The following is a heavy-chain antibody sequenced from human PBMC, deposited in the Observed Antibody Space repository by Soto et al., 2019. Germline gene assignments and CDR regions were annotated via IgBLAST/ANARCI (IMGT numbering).Heavy chain of an antibody. CDR2: ISGSGGST. V-gene: IGHV3-23*01. D-gene: IGHD3-3*01. J-gene: IGHJ5*02. Sequence: PGGSLRLSCAASGFTFSSYAMSWVRQAPGKGLEWVSAISGSGGSTYYADSVKGRFTISRDNSKNTLYLQMNSLRAEDTAVYYCAKDLRDFWINWLDPWGQGTLVTVSS. CDR3: AKDLRDFWINWLDP. CDR1: GFTFSSYA.